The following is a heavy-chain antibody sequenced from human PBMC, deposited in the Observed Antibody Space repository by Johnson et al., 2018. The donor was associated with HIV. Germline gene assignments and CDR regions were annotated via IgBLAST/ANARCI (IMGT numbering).Heavy chain of an antibody. CDR2: IYTDGRT. V-gene: IGHV3-66*02. D-gene: IGHD6-19*01. Sequence: VQLVESGGGLVKPGGSLRVSCAASGFAVRSKDMNWVRQAPGKGLEWVSLIYTDGRTYYADSVKGRFTISRDNLKNILYLQMNSLRAEDTAVYYCATFGYTSGWIVTDDAFDVWGHGTLVTVSS. CDR3: ATFGYTSGWIVTDDAFDV. J-gene: IGHJ3*01. CDR1: GFAVRSKD.